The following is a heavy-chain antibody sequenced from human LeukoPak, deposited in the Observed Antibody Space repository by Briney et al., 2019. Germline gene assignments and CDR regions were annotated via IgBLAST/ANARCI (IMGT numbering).Heavy chain of an antibody. CDR1: GFTIRDYY. J-gene: IGHJ4*02. CDR3: ARDRLAATTVPYYFDY. V-gene: IGHV3-21*01. CDR2: ISSSSSYI. D-gene: IGHD4-17*01. Sequence: GGSLRLSCAASGFTIRDYYMSWVRQAPGKGLEWVSSISSSSSYIYYADSVKGRFTISRDNAKNSLYLQMNSLRAEDTAVYYCARDRLAATTVPYYFDYWGQGTLVTVSS.